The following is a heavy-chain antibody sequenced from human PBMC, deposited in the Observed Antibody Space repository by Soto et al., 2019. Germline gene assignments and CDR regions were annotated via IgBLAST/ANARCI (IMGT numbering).Heavy chain of an antibody. CDR1: GGSISSSSYY. CDR2: IYYSGST. Sequence: QLQLQESGPGLVKPSETLSLTCTVSGGSISSSSYYWGWIRQPPGKGLEWIGSIYYSGSTYYNPSLKSRVTISVDTSKNQFSLKLSSVTAADTAVYYCARSGSANGSGSYSPTPFDYWGQGTLVTVSS. J-gene: IGHJ4*02. D-gene: IGHD3-10*01. CDR3: ARSGSANGSGSYSPTPFDY. V-gene: IGHV4-39*01.